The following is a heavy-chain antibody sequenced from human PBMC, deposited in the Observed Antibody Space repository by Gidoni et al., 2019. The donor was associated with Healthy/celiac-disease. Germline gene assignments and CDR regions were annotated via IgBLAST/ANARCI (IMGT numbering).Heavy chain of an antibody. Sequence: EVHLLESGGGLVQPGGSLILSCAASGFTFSSYAMSWVRQAPGKGLEWVSAISGSGGSTYYADSVKGRFTISRDNSKNTLYLQMNSLRAEDTAVYYCAKSDGSSWALFDYWGQGTLVTVSS. CDR2: ISGSGGST. CDR1: GFTFSSYA. J-gene: IGHJ4*02. D-gene: IGHD6-13*01. CDR3: AKSDGSSWALFDY. V-gene: IGHV3-23*01.